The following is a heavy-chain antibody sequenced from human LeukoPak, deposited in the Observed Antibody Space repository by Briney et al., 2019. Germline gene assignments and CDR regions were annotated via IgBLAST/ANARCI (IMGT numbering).Heavy chain of an antibody. CDR1: GFTVSDYA. V-gene: IGHV3-23*01. J-gene: IGHJ4*02. CDR3: TLTYYFMFPDAY. CDR2: ISGSGGST. D-gene: IGHD3-10*01. Sequence: GGSLRLSCAASGFTVSDYAMSWVRQTPGKGLEWVSSISGSGGSTYYADSVKGRFTISRDNSKNTLYLQMNSLRAEDTAVYYCTLTYYFMFPDAYWGQGTLVTVSS.